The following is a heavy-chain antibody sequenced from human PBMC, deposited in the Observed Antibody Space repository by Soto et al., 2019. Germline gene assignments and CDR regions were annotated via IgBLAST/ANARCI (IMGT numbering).Heavy chain of an antibody. Sequence: PGGSLRLSCAASGFTFSSYAMHWVRQAPGKGLEWVAVISYDGSNKYYADSVKGRFTISRDNSKNTLYLQMNSLRAEDTAVYYCLTGSLSLWGQGTLVTVSS. CDR2: ISYDGSNK. D-gene: IGHD3-9*01. V-gene: IGHV3-30-3*01. CDR1: GFTFSSYA. CDR3: LTGSLSL. J-gene: IGHJ4*02.